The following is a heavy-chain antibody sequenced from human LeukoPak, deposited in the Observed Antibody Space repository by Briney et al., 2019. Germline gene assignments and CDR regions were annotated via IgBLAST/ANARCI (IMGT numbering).Heavy chain of an antibody. CDR2: ISWNSGSI. CDR3: AKGTPLLLYWYFDL. D-gene: IGHD2/OR15-2a*01. CDR1: GFTFDDYA. V-gene: IGHV3-9*01. J-gene: IGHJ2*01. Sequence: GGSLRLSCAASGFTFDDYAMHWVRQAPGKGLEWVSGISWNSGSIGYADSMKGRFTISRDNAKNSLYLQMNSLRAEDTALYYCAKGTPLLLYWYFDLWGRGTLVTVPS.